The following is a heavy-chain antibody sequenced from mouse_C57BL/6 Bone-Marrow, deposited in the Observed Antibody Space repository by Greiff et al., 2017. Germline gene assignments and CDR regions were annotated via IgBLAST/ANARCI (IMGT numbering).Heavy chain of an antibody. CDR1: GFTFSSYA. CDR3: ARDTKLPYYYAMDY. V-gene: IGHV5-4*01. D-gene: IGHD2-1*01. J-gene: IGHJ4*01. CDR2: ISDGGSYT. Sequence: EVQVVESGGGLVKPGGSLKLSCAASGFTFSSYAMSWVRQTPEKRLEWVATISDGGSYTYYPDNVKGRFTISRDNAKNNLYLQMSHLKSEDTAMYNCARDTKLPYYYAMDYWGQGTSVTVSS.